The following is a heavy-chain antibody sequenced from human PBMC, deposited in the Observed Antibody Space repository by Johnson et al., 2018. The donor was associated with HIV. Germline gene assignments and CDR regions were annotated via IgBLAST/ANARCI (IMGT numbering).Heavy chain of an antibody. CDR3: ARDRQAVRGTFDI. V-gene: IGHV3-23*04. CDR2: ITVSGDNT. CDR1: GFTFSDCA. J-gene: IGHJ3*02. D-gene: IGHD6-19*01. Sequence: EVQLVESGGGLVQPRGSLRLSCAASGFTFSDCAMSWVRQGPGKGLEWVSAITVSGDNTYYADSVKARFTISRDDARNTLYLQMNSLRVEDTALYYCARDRQAVRGTFDIWGQGTMVTVSS.